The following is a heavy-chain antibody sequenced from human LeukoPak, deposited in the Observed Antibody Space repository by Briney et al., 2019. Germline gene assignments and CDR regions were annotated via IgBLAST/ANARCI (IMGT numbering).Heavy chain of an antibody. CDR3: TTDAVTTLTATFDY. J-gene: IGHJ4*02. V-gene: IGHV3-15*01. D-gene: IGHD4-17*01. Sequence: GVSLRLSCAASGFTFSNAWMTWVRQAPGKGLEWVGRIKKKSDGGPTDYAAPVKGRFTISRDDSKNTLYLQMSSLKTEDTAVYYCTTDAVTTLTATFDYWGRGTLVTVSS. CDR1: GFTFSNAW. CDR2: IKKKSDGGPT.